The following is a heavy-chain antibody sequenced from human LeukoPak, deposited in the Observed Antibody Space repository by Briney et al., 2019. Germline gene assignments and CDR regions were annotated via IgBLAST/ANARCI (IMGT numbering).Heavy chain of an antibody. D-gene: IGHD1-1*01. V-gene: IGHV3-33*06. CDR2: IWSDGSNE. CDR1: GFTFSTYG. Sequence: GGSLRLSCAASGFTFSTYGMHWVRQPPGKGLEWVAVIWSDGSNEYYADSVKGRFTISRDNSKNTLYLQMNSLRAEDTAVYHCAKDSENGVADYWGQGTLVTVSS. CDR3: AKDSENGVADY. J-gene: IGHJ4*02.